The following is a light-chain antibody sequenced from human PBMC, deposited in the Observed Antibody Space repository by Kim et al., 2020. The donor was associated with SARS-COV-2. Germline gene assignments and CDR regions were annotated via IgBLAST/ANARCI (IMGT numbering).Light chain of an antibody. CDR2: EAA. Sequence: ASRGDRVNVTCGARQTSSSRMAWYQQKPVKVPTLLIYEAATLESGVPSRFSGSRSGTEFTLTISSLQPDDFATYYCQQYNDYAATFGQGTKLEIK. CDR1: QTSSSR. V-gene: IGKV1-5*03. J-gene: IGKJ2*01. CDR3: QQYNDYAAT.